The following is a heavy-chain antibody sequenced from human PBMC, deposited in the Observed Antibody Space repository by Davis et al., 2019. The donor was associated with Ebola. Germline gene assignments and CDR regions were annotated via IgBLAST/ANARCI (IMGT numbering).Heavy chain of an antibody. CDR1: GFTFSGSA. V-gene: IGHV3-73*01. Sequence: GESLKISCAASGFTFSGSAMHWVRQASGKGLEFVGRIRSKANSYATAYAASVKGRFTISRDDSKNTAYLQMNSLKTEDTAVYYCTNAVTTTDYWGQGTLVTVSS. CDR2: IRSKANSYAT. D-gene: IGHD4-17*01. CDR3: TNAVTTTDY. J-gene: IGHJ4*02.